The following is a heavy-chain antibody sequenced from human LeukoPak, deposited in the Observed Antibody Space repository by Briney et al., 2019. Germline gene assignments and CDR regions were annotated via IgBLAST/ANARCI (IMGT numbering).Heavy chain of an antibody. Sequence: SGGSLRLSCSASGFTFSSYAMHWVRQAPGKGLEYVSAISSNGGSTYYADSVKGRFTISRDNSNNTLYLQMNSLRAEDTALYYCASSSQYCSGGGCYWVFWGQGSLVTVSS. CDR3: ASSSQYCSGGGCYWVF. V-gene: IGHV3-64*04. CDR1: GFTFSSYA. D-gene: IGHD2-15*01. J-gene: IGHJ4*02. CDR2: ISSNGGST.